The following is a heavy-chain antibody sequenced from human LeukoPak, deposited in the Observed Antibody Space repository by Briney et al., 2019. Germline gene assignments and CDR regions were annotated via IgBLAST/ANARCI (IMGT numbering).Heavy chain of an antibody. D-gene: IGHD2-8*01. CDR2: INPSGGST. CDR1: GYTFTSYG. Sequence: ASVKVSCKASGYTFTSYGISWVRQAPGQGLEWMGIINPSGGSTSYAQKFQGRVTMTRDMSTSTVYMELSSLRSEDTAVYYCAKVSRDADPGGYCTNGVCYTTGEVGYYFDYWGQGTLVTVSS. J-gene: IGHJ4*02. V-gene: IGHV1-46*01. CDR3: AKVSRDADPGGYCTNGVCYTTGEVGYYFDY.